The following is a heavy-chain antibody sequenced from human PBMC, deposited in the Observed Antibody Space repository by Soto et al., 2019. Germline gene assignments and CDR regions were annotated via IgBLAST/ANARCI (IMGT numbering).Heavy chain of an antibody. CDR1: GGSISSYY. J-gene: IGHJ4*02. D-gene: IGHD3-22*01. CDR3: ARLPYPYYYDRSDHSRADY. CDR2: IYYRGST. V-gene: IGHV4-59*08. Sequence: QVQLQESGPGLVKPSETLSLTCTVSGGSISSYYWSWIRQPPGKGLEWIGYIYYRGSTSYNHSLRSRDTIPVDKSQNHLSLKLSSVTAANTAVSYSARLPYPYYYDRSDHSRADYWGQGTLVTVSS.